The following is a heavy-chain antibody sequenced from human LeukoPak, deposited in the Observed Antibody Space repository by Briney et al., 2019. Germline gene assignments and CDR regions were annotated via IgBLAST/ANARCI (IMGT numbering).Heavy chain of an antibody. J-gene: IGHJ6*03. CDR3: ARIPPNYDSTTYYYYMDV. D-gene: IGHD3-3*01. Sequence: ASVKVSCKASGYTLTSYGFTWMRQAPGQGLEWMGWISSYNGNTEYAQKLQGRVTMTTDTSTNTAYMELRSLRSDDTAVYYCARIPPNYDSTTYYYYMDVWGKGTTVTVSS. CDR2: ISSYNGNT. V-gene: IGHV1-18*01. CDR1: GYTLTSYG.